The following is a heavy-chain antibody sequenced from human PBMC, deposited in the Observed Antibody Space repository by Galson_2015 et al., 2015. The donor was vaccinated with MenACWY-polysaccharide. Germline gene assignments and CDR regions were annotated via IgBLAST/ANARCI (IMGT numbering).Heavy chain of an antibody. CDR1: GLRFSGSG. J-gene: IGHJ3*02. V-gene: IGHV3-33*01. CDR2: IQYDGSNK. CDR3: AREGSRIVSHAFDT. D-gene: IGHD3-16*02. Sequence: SLRLSCAASGLRFSGSGVHWVRQAPGKGLEWVAVIQYDGSNKVYADSVKGRFTISRDNSKNTLYLEMNSLRAEDTAVYYCAREGSRIVSHAFDTWGQGTMVSVSS.